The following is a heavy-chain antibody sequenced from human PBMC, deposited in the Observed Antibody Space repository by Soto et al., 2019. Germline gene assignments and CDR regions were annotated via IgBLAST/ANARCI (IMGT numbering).Heavy chain of an antibody. CDR3: ARVLGFYCSGGSCYGNYYYYGMDV. Sequence: PGGSLRLSCAASGFTFSSYSMNWVRQAPGKGLEWVSYISSSSSTIYHADSVKGRFTISRDNAKNSLYLQMNSLRDEDTAVYYCARVLGFYCSGGSCYGNYYYYGMDVWGQGTTVTVSS. J-gene: IGHJ6*02. CDR1: GFTFSSYS. CDR2: ISSSSSTI. V-gene: IGHV3-48*02. D-gene: IGHD2-15*01.